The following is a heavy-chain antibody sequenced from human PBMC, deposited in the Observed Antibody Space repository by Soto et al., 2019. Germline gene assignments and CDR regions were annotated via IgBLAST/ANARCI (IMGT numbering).Heavy chain of an antibody. J-gene: IGHJ4*02. CDR3: ARGFWSGGYDY. Sequence: QVQLVESGGGVVQPGRSLRLSCVASGFTFSDYGMHWVRQAPGKGLEWVAVIWYDGSDKYYADSVKGRFTISRDNSKNTLYLQMNSLRAEDTAVYYCARGFWSGGYDYLGQGTLVTVSS. CDR1: GFTFSDYG. CDR2: IWYDGSDK. V-gene: IGHV3-33*01. D-gene: IGHD3-3*01.